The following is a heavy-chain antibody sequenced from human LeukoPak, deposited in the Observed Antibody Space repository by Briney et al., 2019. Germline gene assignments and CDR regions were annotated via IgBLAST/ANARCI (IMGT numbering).Heavy chain of an antibody. D-gene: IGHD3-10*01. J-gene: IGHJ2*01. CDR2: LSDSGST. V-gene: IGHV4-38-2*02. CDR1: NYSISSDYY. CDR3: ARDRHYGLENYGWYFDL. Sequence: SETLSLTCTVSNYSISSDYYWGWIRQPPGKGLEWIGFLSDSGSTNYNASLKSRVTILVDTSENQFSLKLSSVTAADTAVYYCARDRHYGLENYGWYFDLWGRGTLVSVAS.